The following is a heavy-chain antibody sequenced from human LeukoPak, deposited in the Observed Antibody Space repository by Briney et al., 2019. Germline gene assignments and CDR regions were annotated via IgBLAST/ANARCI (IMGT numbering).Heavy chain of an antibody. V-gene: IGHV3-33*01. CDR2: IWYDGSNK. J-gene: IGHJ5*02. CDR3: ARDGMILSTGYWFDP. CDR1: GFTFSSYG. Sequence: GRSLRLSCAASGFTFSSYGMHWVRQAPGKGLEWVAVIWYDGSNKYYADSVKGRFTISRDNSKNTLYLQMNSLRAEDTAVCYCARDGMILSTGYWFDPWGQGTLVTVSS. D-gene: IGHD3-22*01.